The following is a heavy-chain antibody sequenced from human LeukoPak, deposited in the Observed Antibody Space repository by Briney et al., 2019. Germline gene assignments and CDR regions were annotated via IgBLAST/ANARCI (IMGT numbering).Heavy chain of an antibody. J-gene: IGHJ4*02. D-gene: IGHD3-9*01. CDR3: ARDRQDDILSGYFQ. CDR2: ISAYNGDT. CDR1: GYTFTSYG. Sequence: ASVKVSCKASGYTFTSYGISWVGQAPGQGVEWMGWISAYNGDTNYAQKLQGRVTMTTDTSRSTAYMEMRGLRADGPAVYYCARDRQDDILSGYFQWGQGNLVTVSS. V-gene: IGHV1-18*01.